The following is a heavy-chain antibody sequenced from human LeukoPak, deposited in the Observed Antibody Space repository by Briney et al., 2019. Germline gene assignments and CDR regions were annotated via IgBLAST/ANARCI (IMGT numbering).Heavy chain of an antibody. CDR3: ARDRRVIVNIDY. D-gene: IGHD2/OR15-2a*01. CDR1: GFTLCSYA. J-gene: IGHJ4*02. CDR2: ISYDGSNK. V-gene: IGHV3-30-3*01. Sequence: GRSLRLSCAPSGFTLCSYAVHGVRQAPGKGVEGVAVISYDGSNKYDADSVKVRFTNYRDNSKNTLYLPMNSLRAEDTDVYYGARDRRVIVNIDYWGQGTLVTVSS.